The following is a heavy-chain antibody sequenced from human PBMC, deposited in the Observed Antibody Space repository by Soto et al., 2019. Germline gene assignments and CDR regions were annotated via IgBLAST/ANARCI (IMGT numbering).Heavy chain of an antibody. J-gene: IGHJ4*02. D-gene: IGHD6-6*01. CDR2: INSDGSST. V-gene: IGHV3-74*01. Sequence: HPGGSLRLSCAASGFTFSSYWMHWVRQAPGKGLVWVSRINSDGSSTSYADSVKGRFTISRDNAKNTLYLQMNSLRAEDTAVYYCASAIAAKYYFDYWGQGTLVTVSS. CDR1: GFTFSSYW. CDR3: ASAIAAKYYFDY.